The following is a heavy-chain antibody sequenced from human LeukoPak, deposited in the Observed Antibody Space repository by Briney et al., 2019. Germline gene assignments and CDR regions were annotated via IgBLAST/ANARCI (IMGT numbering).Heavy chain of an antibody. CDR1: GGSISSSRYY. V-gene: IGHV4-39*07. Sequence: SETLSLTCTVSGGSISSSRYYWGWIRQPPGKGLEWIGSIYDGGSTHYNPSLKSRVTISVDTSKKQFSLKLNSVTAADTAVYYCARDWAEWGQGTLVTVSS. CDR3: ARDWAE. J-gene: IGHJ4*02. CDR2: IYDGGST. D-gene: IGHD7-27*01.